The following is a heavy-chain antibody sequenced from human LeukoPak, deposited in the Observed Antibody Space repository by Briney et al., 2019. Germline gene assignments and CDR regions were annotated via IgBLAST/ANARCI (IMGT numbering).Heavy chain of an antibody. D-gene: IGHD1-14*01. Sequence: GASVKVSCKASGYTFTGYYMHWVRQAPGQGLEWMGWINPNSGGTNYAQKLQGRVTMTTDTSTSTAYMELRSLRSDDTAVYYCARGRELEPPFDYWGQGTLVTVSS. CDR3: ARGRELEPPFDY. CDR1: GYTFTGYY. CDR2: INPNSGGT. J-gene: IGHJ4*02. V-gene: IGHV1-2*02.